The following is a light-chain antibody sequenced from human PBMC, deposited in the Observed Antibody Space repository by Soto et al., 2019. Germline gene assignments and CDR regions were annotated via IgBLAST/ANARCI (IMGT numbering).Light chain of an antibody. V-gene: IGKV3-20*01. CDR1: QTVRNNY. Sequence: EFVLTQSPGTLSLSPGDRATLSCRASQTVRNNYLAWYQQKTGQAPRLLIYDESSRATGIPDRLSGGGSGTDLNLTISRLEPEDFAVYYCQQFSSYPLTFGGGTKVDIK. CDR2: DES. CDR3: QQFSSYPLT. J-gene: IGKJ4*01.